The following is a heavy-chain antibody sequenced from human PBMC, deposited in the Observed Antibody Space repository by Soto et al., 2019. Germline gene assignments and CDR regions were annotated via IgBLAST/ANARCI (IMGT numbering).Heavy chain of an antibody. V-gene: IGHV3-23*01. D-gene: IGHD3-10*01. CDR3: AKDLNGSGSFTSYYHYGMDV. Sequence: EVQMLESGGGLVHPGGSLRLSCAASGFTFSNYAMNWVRQAPGKGLEWVSSISGSGRNTYYADSVKGRLTISRDSSKNTLYLQMNSLRVEDTGVYYCAKDLNGSGSFTSYYHYGMDVW. J-gene: IGHJ6*01. CDR1: GFTFSNYA. CDR2: ISGSGRNT.